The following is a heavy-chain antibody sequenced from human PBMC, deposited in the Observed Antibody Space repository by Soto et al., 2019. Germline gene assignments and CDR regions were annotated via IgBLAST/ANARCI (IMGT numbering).Heavy chain of an antibody. CDR2: ISGSGGST. V-gene: IGHV3-23*01. CDR1: GFTFISYA. Sequence: SWGSLRLSCAASGFTFISYAMSWVRQAPGKGLEWVSAISGSGGSTYYADSVKGRFTISRDNSKNTLYLQMNSLRAEDTAVYYCAKESQWLVPRYYYYGMDVWGQGTTVTVSS. CDR3: AKESQWLVPRYYYYGMDV. D-gene: IGHD6-19*01. J-gene: IGHJ6*02.